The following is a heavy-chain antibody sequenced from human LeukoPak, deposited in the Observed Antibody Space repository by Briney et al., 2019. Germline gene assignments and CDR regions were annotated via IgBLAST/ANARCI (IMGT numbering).Heavy chain of an antibody. V-gene: IGHV3-33*01. Sequence: GESLRLSCAASGFTFSSYGMHWVRQAPGKGLEWVAVIWYDGSNKYYADSVKGRFTISRDNSKNTLYLKMNSLRAEDTAVYYCARGGGSGSPTMAYWGQGTLVTVSS. CDR1: GFTFSSYG. J-gene: IGHJ4*02. D-gene: IGHD3-10*01. CDR3: ARGGGSGSPTMAY. CDR2: IWYDGSNK.